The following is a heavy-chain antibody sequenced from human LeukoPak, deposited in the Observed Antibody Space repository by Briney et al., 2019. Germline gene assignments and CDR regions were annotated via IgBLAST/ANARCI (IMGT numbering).Heavy chain of an antibody. D-gene: IGHD3-22*01. V-gene: IGHV1-69*13. Sequence: ASGKVSCKASGGTFSSNAISWVRQAPGQGLEWMGGIIPIFGTANYAQKFQGRVTITADESTSTAYMELSSLRSEDTAVYYCARDRAYYYDSSGYYYHVYWGQGTLVTVSS. J-gene: IGHJ4*02. CDR3: ARDRAYYYDSSGYYYHVY. CDR1: GGTFSSNA. CDR2: IIPIFGTA.